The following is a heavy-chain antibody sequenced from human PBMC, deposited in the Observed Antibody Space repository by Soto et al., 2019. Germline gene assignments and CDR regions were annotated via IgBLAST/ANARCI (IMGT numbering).Heavy chain of an antibody. CDR3: ARSYSSGWHFDY. CDR2: IIPIFGTA. D-gene: IGHD6-19*01. J-gene: IGHJ4*02. Sequence: GASVKVSCKASGGTFSSYAISWVRQAPGQGLEWMGGIIPIFGTANYAQKFQGRVTITADESTCTAYMELSSLRSEDTAVYYCARSYSSGWHFDYWGQGTLVPVSS. V-gene: IGHV1-69*13. CDR1: GGTFSSYA.